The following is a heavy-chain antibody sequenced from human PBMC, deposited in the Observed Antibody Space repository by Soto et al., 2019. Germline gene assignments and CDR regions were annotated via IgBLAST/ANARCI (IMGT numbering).Heavy chain of an antibody. D-gene: IGHD1-7*01. Sequence: QVQLVQCGAEVKKPGASVKVSCKASGYTFTGYYMHWVRQAPGQGLEWMGWINPNSGGTNYAQKFQGWVTMTRDTSISTAYMELSRLRSDDTAVYYCAREEYNWNYLYYYYGMDVWGQGTTVTVSS. CDR1: GYTFTGYY. V-gene: IGHV1-2*04. CDR3: AREEYNWNYLYYYYGMDV. CDR2: INPNSGGT. J-gene: IGHJ6*02.